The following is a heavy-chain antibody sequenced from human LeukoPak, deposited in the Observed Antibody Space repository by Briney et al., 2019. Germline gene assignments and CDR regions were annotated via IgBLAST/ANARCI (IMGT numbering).Heavy chain of an antibody. CDR1: GFTFSSYE. CDR2: ISSSGSSI. CDR3: ARVVGRNWYLDL. J-gene: IGHJ2*01. Sequence: GSLRLSCAASGFTFSSYEMNWVRQAPGKGLEWVSYISSSGSSIYYADSVKGRFTISRDNAKNSLYLQMNSLRAEDTAVYYCARVVGRNWYLDLWGRGTQVTVSS. D-gene: IGHD1-14*01. V-gene: IGHV3-48*03.